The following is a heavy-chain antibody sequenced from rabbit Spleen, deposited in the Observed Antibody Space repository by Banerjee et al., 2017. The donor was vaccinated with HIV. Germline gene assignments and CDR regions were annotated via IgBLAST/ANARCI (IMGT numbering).Heavy chain of an antibody. CDR2: TYTGPTGGS. D-gene: IGHD6-1*01. J-gene: IGHJ4*01. V-gene: IGHV1S40*01. CDR3: ARGGVLLIILMPSYFDL. Sequence: QQVVESGGDLVKPGTSLTLTCTASGFSLSSGYDVCWVRQAPGKGLEWIGCTYTGPTGGSMLATWAKGRFTISKASSTTVTLQMTSLTAADTATYFCARGGVLLIILMPSYFDLWGPGTLVTVS. CDR1: GFSLSSGYD.